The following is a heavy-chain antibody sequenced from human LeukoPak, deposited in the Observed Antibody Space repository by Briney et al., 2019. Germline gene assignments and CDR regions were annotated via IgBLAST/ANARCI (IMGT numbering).Heavy chain of an antibody. CDR1: GYTFTSYG. D-gene: IGHD3-16*02. Sequence: GASVKVSCKASGYTFTSYGISWVRQAPGQGLEWMGWISAYNGNTNYAQKLQGRVTMTTDTSTSTAYMELRSLRSDDTAVYYCARWGKLRLGELSLYTSDYWGQGTLVTVSS. V-gene: IGHV1-18*01. CDR2: ISAYNGNT. CDR3: ARWGKLRLGELSLYTSDY. J-gene: IGHJ4*02.